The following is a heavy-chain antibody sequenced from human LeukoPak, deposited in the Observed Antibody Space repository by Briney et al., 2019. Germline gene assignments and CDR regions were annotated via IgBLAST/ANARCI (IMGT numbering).Heavy chain of an antibody. CDR1: GFTFSSYD. D-gene: IGHD5-18*01. J-gene: IGHJ4*02. CDR3: AKAKSYSSGSSGY. V-gene: IGHV3-30*18. Sequence: GRSLRFSCAASGFTFSSYDMHWVRQAPGKGLEWVAVISYDGSTIYYADSVKGRFTISRDNSKNTLYLQMNSLEAEDTAVYYCAKAKSYSSGSSGYWGQGTPVTVSS. CDR2: ISYDGSTI.